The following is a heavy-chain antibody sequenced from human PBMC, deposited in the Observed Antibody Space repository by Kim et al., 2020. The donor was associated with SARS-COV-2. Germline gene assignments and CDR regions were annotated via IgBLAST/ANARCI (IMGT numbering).Heavy chain of an antibody. CDR3: ARAPIGMVRGVIFFRGNYYYGMDV. CDR1: GGSFSGYY. CDR2: INHSGST. J-gene: IGHJ6*02. Sequence: SETLSLTCAVYGGSFSGYYWSWIRQPPGKGLEWIGEINHSGSTNYNPSLKSRVTISVDTSKNQFSLKLSSVTAADTAVYYCARAPIGMVRGVIFFRGNYYYGMDVWGQGTTVTVSS. V-gene: IGHV4-34*01. D-gene: IGHD3-10*01.